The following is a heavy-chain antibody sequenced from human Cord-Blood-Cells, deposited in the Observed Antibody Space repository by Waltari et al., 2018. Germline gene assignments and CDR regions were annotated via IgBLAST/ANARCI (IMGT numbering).Heavy chain of an antibody. J-gene: IGHJ4*02. V-gene: IGHV3-7*01. CDR2: IKQDGSEK. CDR3: AREDFGVAHFDY. CDR1: GFTFSSYC. Sequence: EVQLVESGGGLVQPGGSLRLSCAASGFTFSSYCMSWVRQAPGKGLEWVANIKQDGSEKYYVDSGKGRFTISRDNAKNSMYLQMNSLRAEDTAVYYCAREDFGVAHFDYWGQGTLVTVSS. D-gene: IGHD3-3*01.